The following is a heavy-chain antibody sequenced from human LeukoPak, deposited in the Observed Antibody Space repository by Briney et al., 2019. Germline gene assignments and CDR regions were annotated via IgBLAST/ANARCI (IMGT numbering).Heavy chain of an antibody. CDR1: GFTFSSHGM. CDR2: IYHSGST. D-gene: IGHD2/OR15-2a*01. Sequence: GSLRLSCAASGFTFSSHGMNWVRQPPGKGLEWIGEIYHSGSTNYNPSLKSRVSMSVDTAKNQFSLKVTSVTAADTAVYYCARARSNSWYWFDPWGQGTLVTVSS. CDR3: ARARSNSWYWFDP. J-gene: IGHJ5*02. V-gene: IGHV4-4*02.